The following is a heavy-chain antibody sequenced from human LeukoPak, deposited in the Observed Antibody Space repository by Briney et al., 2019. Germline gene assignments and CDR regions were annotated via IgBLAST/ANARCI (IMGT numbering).Heavy chain of an antibody. D-gene: IGHD3-22*01. CDR1: GFTFRDYY. CDR3: ARVPFNYYDSSGYWFDP. V-gene: IGHV3-11*01. CDR2: ISGSGSTI. J-gene: IGHJ5*02. Sequence: GGSLRLSCAASGFTFRDYYMSWIRQAPGKGLEWVSYISGSGSTIYYADSVKGRFTISRDSAKNSLYLQMNSLRAEDTAVYYCARVPFNYYDSSGYWFDPWGQGTLVTVSS.